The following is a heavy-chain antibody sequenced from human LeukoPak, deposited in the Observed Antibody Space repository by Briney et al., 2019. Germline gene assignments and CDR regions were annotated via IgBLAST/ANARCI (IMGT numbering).Heavy chain of an antibody. CDR2: INHSGST. D-gene: IGHD5-24*01. J-gene: IGHJ4*02. CDR3: ARAKEMATIMLPDY. V-gene: IGHV4-34*01. Sequence: TSETLSLTCAVYGGSFSGYFWTWIRQPPGKGLEWIGEINHSGSTNYNPSLKSRVTISVDTSKNQFSLKLSSVTAADTAVYYCARAKEMATIMLPDYWGQGTLVTVSS. CDR1: GGSFSGYF.